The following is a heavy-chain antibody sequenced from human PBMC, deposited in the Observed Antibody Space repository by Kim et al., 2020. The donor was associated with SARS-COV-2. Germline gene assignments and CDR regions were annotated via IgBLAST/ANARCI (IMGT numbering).Heavy chain of an antibody. CDR2: IIPILGIA. D-gene: IGHD6-13*01. CDR1: GGTFSSYA. CDR3: ARGEAAAGEDYYGMDV. J-gene: IGHJ6*02. Sequence: SVKVSCKASGGTFSSYAISWVRQAPGQGLEWMGRIIPILGIANYAQKFQGRVTITADKSTSTAYMELSSLRSEDTAVYYCARGEAAAGEDYYGMDVWGQGTTVTVSS. V-gene: IGHV1-69*04.